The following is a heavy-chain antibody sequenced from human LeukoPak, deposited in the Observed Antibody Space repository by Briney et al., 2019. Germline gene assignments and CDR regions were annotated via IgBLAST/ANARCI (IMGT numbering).Heavy chain of an antibody. V-gene: IGHV1-2*02. CDR3: AREGYSSSWYNYNWFDP. J-gene: IGHJ5*02. Sequence: ASVKVSCKASGYTFTGYYMHWVRQAPGQGLEWMGWINPNSGGTNYAQKFQGRVTMTRDTSISTAYMELSRLRSDDTAVYYCAREGYSSSWYNYNWFDPWGQGTLVTVSS. CDR1: GYTFTGYY. CDR2: INPNSGGT. D-gene: IGHD6-13*01.